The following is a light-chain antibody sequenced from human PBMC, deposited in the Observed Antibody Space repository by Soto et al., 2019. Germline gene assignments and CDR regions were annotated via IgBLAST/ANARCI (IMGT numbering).Light chain of an antibody. CDR1: ESVSGGS. CDR2: ASS. CDR3: QQYGISPRT. V-gene: IGKV3-20*01. J-gene: IGKJ1*01. Sequence: EIVFTQSPGTLSLSPGERATLSCRASESVSGGSLAWYQQRPGQAPRLLIYASSSRATGIPDRFSGSGSGTDFTLTITRLEPEDFAVYYCQQYGISPRTFGQGTKV.